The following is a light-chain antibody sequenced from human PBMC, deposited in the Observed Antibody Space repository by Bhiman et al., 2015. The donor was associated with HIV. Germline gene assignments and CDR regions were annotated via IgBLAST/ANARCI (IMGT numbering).Light chain of an antibody. CDR3: QAWDSSTGV. V-gene: IGLV3-21*01. CDR2: QDS. CDR1: NIGSKS. Sequence: SYELTQPPSVSVAPGKTARITCGGNNIGSKSVHWYQQKPGQSPVLVIYQDSTRPSGIPERFSGSNSGNTATLTISGTQAMDEADYYCQAWDSSTGVFGTGTKVTVL. J-gene: IGLJ1*01.